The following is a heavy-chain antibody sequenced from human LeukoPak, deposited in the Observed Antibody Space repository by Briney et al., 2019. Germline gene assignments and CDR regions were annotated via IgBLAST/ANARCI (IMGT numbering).Heavy chain of an antibody. CDR1: VYTFTHYY. CDR2: ISPNSGGT. CDR3: ARDGTYRHGNWFDP. Sequence: GASVKVSFKASVYTFTHYYIHWVRQAPGQGLEWMGWISPNSGGTNYEQKFQGRVTMTRDTTNNTAYMELSRLTSDDTAVYYCARDGTYRHGNWFDPWGQGTLVTVSS. D-gene: IGHD1/OR15-1a*01. V-gene: IGHV1-2*02. J-gene: IGHJ5*02.